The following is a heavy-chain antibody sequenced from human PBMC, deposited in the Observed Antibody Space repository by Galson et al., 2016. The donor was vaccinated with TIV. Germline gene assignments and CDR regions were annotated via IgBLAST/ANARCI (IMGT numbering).Heavy chain of an antibody. Sequence: SVKVSCKASGYTFNNYDISWVRQATGQGLEGMGWMNPNSGNAGYAQKFQGRVTMTSNTSVNTAYREVRSLRFEDTAVYYCARARRGYCSGGSCLPGYWGQGTLVTV. D-gene: IGHD2-15*01. V-gene: IGHV1-8*01. CDR3: ARARRGYCSGGSCLPGY. CDR1: GYTFNNYD. CDR2: MNPNSGNA. J-gene: IGHJ4*02.